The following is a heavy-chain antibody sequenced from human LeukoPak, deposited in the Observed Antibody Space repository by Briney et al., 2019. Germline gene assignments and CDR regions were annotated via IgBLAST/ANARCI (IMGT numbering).Heavy chain of an antibody. Sequence: GRSLRLSCAAPGFTFSSYGMHWVRQAPGKGLEWVAVIWYDGSNKYYADSVKGRFTISRDNSKNTLYLQMNSLRAEDTAVYYCAKDGSIAVAGIEDYWGQGTLVTVSS. CDR3: AKDGSIAVAGIEDY. D-gene: IGHD6-19*01. J-gene: IGHJ4*02. CDR2: IWYDGSNK. V-gene: IGHV3-33*06. CDR1: GFTFSSYG.